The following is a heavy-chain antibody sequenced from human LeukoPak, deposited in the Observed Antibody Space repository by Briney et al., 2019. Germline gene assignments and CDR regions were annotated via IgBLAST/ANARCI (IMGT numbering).Heavy chain of an antibody. CDR1: GGSFSGYY. CDR2: IYDSDFI. Sequence: SETLSLTCAVYGGSFSGYYWSWIRQHPGKGLEWIGYIYDSDFIYYNPSLKSRVTISVDTSKNQFSLKLSSVTAADTAVYYCARGPHGGPYYYDSSGLLFDYWGQGTLVTVSS. V-gene: IGHV4-34*01. J-gene: IGHJ4*02. D-gene: IGHD3-22*01. CDR3: ARGPHGGPYYYDSSGLLFDY.